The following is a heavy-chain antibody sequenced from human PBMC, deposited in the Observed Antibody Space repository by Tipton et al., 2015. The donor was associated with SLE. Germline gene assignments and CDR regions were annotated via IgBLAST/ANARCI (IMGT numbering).Heavy chain of an antibody. CDR1: GFTVSSNY. CDR2: IYSGGST. CDR3: AKDQAPTVTGAEYFQH. J-gene: IGHJ1*01. V-gene: IGHV3-53*05. Sequence: SLRLSCAASGFTVSSNYMSWVRQAPGKGLEWVSVIYSGGSTYYADSVKGRFTISRDNSKNTLYLQMNSLRAEDTAVYYCAKDQAPTVTGAEYFQHWGQGTLVTVSS. D-gene: IGHD4-17*01.